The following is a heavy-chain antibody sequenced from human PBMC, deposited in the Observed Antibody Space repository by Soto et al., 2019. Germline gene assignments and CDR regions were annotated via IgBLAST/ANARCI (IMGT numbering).Heavy chain of an antibody. J-gene: IGHJ6*02. D-gene: IGHD1-26*01. CDR1: GYTFTSYD. CDR3: GRVHWTYYFARSGGMDV. Sequence: QVQLVQSGAAVKKPGASVKVSCKASGYTFTSYDINWVRQATGQGLEWMGWMNPNSGNTGYAQKFQGRVTMTRNTSIGTAYMELSSLRSEDTDVYYCGRVHWTYYFARSGGMDVWGQGTTVTVSS. CDR2: MNPNSGNT. V-gene: IGHV1-8*01.